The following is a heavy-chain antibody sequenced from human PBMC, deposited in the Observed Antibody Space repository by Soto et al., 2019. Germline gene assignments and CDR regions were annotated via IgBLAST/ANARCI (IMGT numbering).Heavy chain of an antibody. V-gene: IGHV1-69*13. Sequence: SVKVSCKASGGTFSSYAISWVRQAPGQGLEWMGGIIPIFGTANYAQKFQGRVTITADDSTSTAYMELSSLRSEDTAMYYCASDSGSRGAFDIWGQGTMVTVSS. CDR1: GGTFSSYA. CDR3: ASDSGSRGAFDI. CDR2: IIPIFGTA. J-gene: IGHJ3*02. D-gene: IGHD1-26*01.